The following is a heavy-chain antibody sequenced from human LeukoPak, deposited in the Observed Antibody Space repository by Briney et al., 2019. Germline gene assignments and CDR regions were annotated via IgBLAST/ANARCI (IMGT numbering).Heavy chain of an antibody. J-gene: IGHJ4*02. CDR3: ARSLLWFGSHFDY. V-gene: IGHV4-34*01. CDR2: INHSGST. CDR1: GGSFSGYY. Sequence: SETLSLTCADYGGSFSGYYWSWIRQPPGKGLEWIGEINHSGSTNYNPSLKSRVTISVDTSKNQFSLKLSSVTAADTAVYYCARSLLWFGSHFDYWGQGTLVTVSS. D-gene: IGHD3-10*01.